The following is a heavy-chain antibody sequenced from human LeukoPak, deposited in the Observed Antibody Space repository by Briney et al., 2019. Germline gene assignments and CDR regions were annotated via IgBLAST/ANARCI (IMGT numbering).Heavy chain of an antibody. CDR1: GGSFSGYY. CDR2: INHSGST. J-gene: IGHJ3*02. D-gene: IGHD3-10*01. V-gene: IGHV4-34*01. Sequence: SETLSLTCAVYGGSFSGYYWSWIRQPPGKGLEWIGEINHSGSTNYNPSLKSRVTISVDTSKNQFSLKLSSVTAADTAVYYCARGHHYRRALDIWGQGTMVTVSS. CDR3: ARGHHYRRALDI.